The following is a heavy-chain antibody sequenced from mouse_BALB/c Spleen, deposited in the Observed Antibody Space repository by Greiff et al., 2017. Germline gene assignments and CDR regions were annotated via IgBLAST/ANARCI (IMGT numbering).Heavy chain of an antibody. CDR3: ARRRGGYYVDY. CDR2: INPSSGYT. D-gene: IGHD1-1*02. J-gene: IGHJ2*01. CDR1: GYTFTSYT. V-gene: IGHV1-4*01. Sequence: VKLMESGAELARPGASVKMSCKASGYTFTSYTMHWVKQRPGQGLEWIGYINPSSGYTNYNQKFKDKATLTADKSSSTAYMQLSSLTSEDSAVYYCARRRGGYYVDYWGQGTTLTVSS.